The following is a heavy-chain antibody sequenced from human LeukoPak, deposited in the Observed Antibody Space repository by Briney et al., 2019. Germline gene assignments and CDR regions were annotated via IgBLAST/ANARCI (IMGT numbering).Heavy chain of an antibody. Sequence: KPSETLSLTCTVSGGSISSSSYYWGWIRQPPGKGLEWIGSIYYSGSTYYNPSLKSRVTISVDTSKNQFSLKLSSVTAADTAVYYCASFRLLWFREPIDPWGQGTLVTVSS. CDR2: IYYSGST. CDR1: GGSISSSSYY. D-gene: IGHD3-10*01. CDR3: ASFRLLWFREPIDP. J-gene: IGHJ5*02. V-gene: IGHV4-39*01.